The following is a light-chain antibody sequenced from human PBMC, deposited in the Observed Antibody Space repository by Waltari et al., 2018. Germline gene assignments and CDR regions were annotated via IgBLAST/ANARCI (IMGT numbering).Light chain of an antibody. CDR3: QHYVRLPAT. CDR1: QCVGRS. CDR2: GAS. J-gene: IGKJ1*01. V-gene: IGKV3-20*01. Sequence: EIVLTQSPGILSLSPGEGFTLSCRASQCVGRSLAWYQQKPGQAPRLLIYGASSRATGIPDRFSGGGSGTDFSLTISRLEPEDFAVYYCQHYVRLPATFGQGTKVEIK.